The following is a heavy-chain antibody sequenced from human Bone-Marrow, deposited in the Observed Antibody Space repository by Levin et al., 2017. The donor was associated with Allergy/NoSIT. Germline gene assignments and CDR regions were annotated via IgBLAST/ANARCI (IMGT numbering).Heavy chain of an antibody. CDR3: AKLGASALGGVCTN. V-gene: IGHV3-23*01. CDR2: ISGSGAST. CDR1: GLTFSSYA. J-gene: IGHJ4*02. Sequence: GESLKISCAASGLTFSSYAMSWVRQAPGKGLEWVSSISGSGASTYYADSVRGRFTISRDNSKNTLHLQMNSLRAEDTAVYYCAKLGASALGGVCTNWGQGTLVTVSS. D-gene: IGHD2-2*01.